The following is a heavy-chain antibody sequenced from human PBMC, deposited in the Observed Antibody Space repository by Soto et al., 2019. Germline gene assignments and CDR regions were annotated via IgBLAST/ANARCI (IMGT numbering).Heavy chain of an antibody. CDR2: IYYSGST. D-gene: IGHD5-12*01. J-gene: IGHJ4*02. CDR3: ARFQSGLWLPNVDY. Sequence: PSETLSLTCTVSGGSISSGGYYWSWIRQHPGKGLEWIGYIYYSGSTYYNPSLKSRVTISVDTSKNQFSLKLSSVTAADTAVYYCARFQSGLWLPNVDYWGQGTLVTVSS. V-gene: IGHV4-31*03. CDR1: GGSISSGGYY.